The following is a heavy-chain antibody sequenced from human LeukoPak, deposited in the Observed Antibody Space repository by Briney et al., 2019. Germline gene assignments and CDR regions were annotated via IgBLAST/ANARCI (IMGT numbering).Heavy chain of an antibody. CDR3: ARDLDTRSSYEFAY. D-gene: IGHD5-18*01. Sequence: PGGSLRLSCAASGFTFDDYGMSWVRQAPGKGLEWVANIKRDGSEKYYVDSVKGRFTISRDNAKNSLYLQMNSLRAEDTAVYYCARDLDTRSSYEFAYWGQGTLVTVSS. CDR2: IKRDGSEK. J-gene: IGHJ4*02. V-gene: IGHV3-7*04. CDR1: GFTFDDYG.